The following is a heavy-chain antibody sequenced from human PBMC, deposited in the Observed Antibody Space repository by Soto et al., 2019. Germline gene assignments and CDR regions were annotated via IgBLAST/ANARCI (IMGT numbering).Heavy chain of an antibody. CDR2: INPKFGDT. V-gene: IGHV1-2*02. D-gene: IGHD3-10*01. Sequence: QVQLVQSGAEMKEPGDSVRVSCEASGYTFTSYYIHWVRQAPGQGLEWMGWINPKFGDTTYAQDLQGRVSMTRDMSISTVYMELSRLTSDDTAVYYCARNMDYYYGPGSGNGHGFWGQGTTVTGFS. CDR3: ARNMDYYYGPGSGNGHGF. CDR1: GYTFTSYY. J-gene: IGHJ6*02.